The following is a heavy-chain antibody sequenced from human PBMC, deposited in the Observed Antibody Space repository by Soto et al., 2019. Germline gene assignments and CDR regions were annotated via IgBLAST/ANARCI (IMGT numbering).Heavy chain of an antibody. D-gene: IGHD4-4*01. Sequence: QVQLQESGPGLVKPSETLPLTCSVSDGSVTGYCWSWIRQPPGKGLEWIGCIDYNGIAHYNPSLTSRVTMSLDTSNKHFSLKLSSVTTADTDVYYCARGPDYSKVGYWGQGTLVTVSS. CDR3: ARGPDYSKVGY. CDR2: IDYNGIA. V-gene: IGHV4-59*02. CDR1: DGSVTGYC. J-gene: IGHJ4*02.